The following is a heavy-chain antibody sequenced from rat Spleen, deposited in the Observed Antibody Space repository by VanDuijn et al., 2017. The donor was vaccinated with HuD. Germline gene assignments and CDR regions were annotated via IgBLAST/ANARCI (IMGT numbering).Heavy chain of an antibody. Sequence: EVKLVESGGGLVQPGRSLKLSCAASGFNFNDYWMGWVRQAPGKGLEWIGEINKDSSLISYSPSLKDKFTISRDNAQNTLYLQMNKLGSEDTAIYYCTTRGIAAISGDNWFAYCGQGTLVTVSS. V-gene: IGHV4-2*01. CDR1: GFNFNDYW. D-gene: IGHD1-2*01. CDR2: INKDSSLI. CDR3: TTRGIAAISGDNWFAY. J-gene: IGHJ3*01.